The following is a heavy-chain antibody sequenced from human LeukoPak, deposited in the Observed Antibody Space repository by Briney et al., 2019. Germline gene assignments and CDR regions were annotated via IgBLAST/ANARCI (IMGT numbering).Heavy chain of an antibody. D-gene: IGHD5-18*01. J-gene: IGHJ5*02. V-gene: IGHV3-23*01. CDR2: ISGSGGST. CDR3: AKGDVDTAILAANWFDP. Sequence: PGGSLRLSCAASGFTFSSHAMSWVRQAPGKGLEWVSSISGSGGSTYYADSVKGRFTISRDNSKNTLYLQMNSLRAEDTAVYYCAKGDVDTAILAANWFDPWGQGTLVTVSS. CDR1: GFTFSSHA.